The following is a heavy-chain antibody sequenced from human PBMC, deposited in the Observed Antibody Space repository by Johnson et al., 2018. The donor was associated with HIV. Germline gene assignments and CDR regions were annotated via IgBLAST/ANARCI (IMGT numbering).Heavy chain of an antibody. V-gene: IGHV3-13*01. CDR3: ANWAYYYGSGYAFDI. CDR2: IGTAGDT. Sequence: VQLVESGGGVVQPGRSLRLSCAASGFTFSSYDMHWVRQATGKGLEWVSGIGTAGDTYYPDSVKGRFTVSRENAKNSLYLQMNSLRAEDTAVYYCANWAYYYGSGYAFDIWGQGTMVTVSS. CDR1: GFTFSSYD. D-gene: IGHD3-10*01. J-gene: IGHJ3*02.